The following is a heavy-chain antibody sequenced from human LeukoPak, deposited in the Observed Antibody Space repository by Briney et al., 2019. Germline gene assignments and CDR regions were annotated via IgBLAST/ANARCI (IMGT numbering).Heavy chain of an antibody. CDR3: ARDRYSGYDYFDY. J-gene: IGHJ4*02. CDR2: INSDGGGT. CDR1: GFTFSSFW. Sequence: PGGSLRLSCAAPGFTFSSFWMYWVRQAPGKGLVWVSRINSDGGGTEYADSVKGRFTISRDNAKNTVYLQMDSLRVEDTAVYYCARDRYSGYDYFDYWGQGILVTVSS. V-gene: IGHV3-74*03. D-gene: IGHD5-12*01.